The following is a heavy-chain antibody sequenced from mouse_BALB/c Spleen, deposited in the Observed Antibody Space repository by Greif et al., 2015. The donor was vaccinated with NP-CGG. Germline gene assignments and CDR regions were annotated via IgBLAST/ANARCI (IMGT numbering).Heavy chain of an antibody. D-gene: IGHD2-4*01. V-gene: IGHV1-7*01. CDR2: INPSTGYT. Sequence: VQLQESGAELAKPGASVKMSCKASGYTFTSYWMHWVKQRPGQGLEWIGYINPSTGYTEYNQKFKDKATLTADKSSSTAYMQQSSLTSEDSAVYYCARDYDYWYFDVWGAGTTVTVSS. CDR1: GYTFTSYW. J-gene: IGHJ1*01. CDR3: ARDYDYWYFDV.